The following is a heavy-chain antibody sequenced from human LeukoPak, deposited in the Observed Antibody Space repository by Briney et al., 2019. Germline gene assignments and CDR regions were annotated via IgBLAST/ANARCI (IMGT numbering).Heavy chain of an antibody. CDR2: ISNDGSIQ. CDR1: GFTFRYYA. CDR3: ARWVVATMFDY. V-gene: IGHV3-30-3*01. J-gene: IGHJ4*02. Sequence: GGSLRLSCAASGFTFRYYAMHWVRQAPGKGLEWVAVISNDGSIQYYTDSVKGRFIISRDDSKNRMYLQMNSLRAEDTAVYYCARWVVATMFDYWGPGTLVTVSS. D-gene: IGHD5-12*01.